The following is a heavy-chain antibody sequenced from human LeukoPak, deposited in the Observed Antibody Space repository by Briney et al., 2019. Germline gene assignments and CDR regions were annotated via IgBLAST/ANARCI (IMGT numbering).Heavy chain of an antibody. CDR3: AGELPYGSGSPDDY. D-gene: IGHD3-10*01. V-gene: IGHV3-7*01. CDR1: GFTFSSYW. Sequence: PGGSLRLSCAASGFTFSSYWMSWVRQAPWKGLEWVANIKQDGSEKYYVDSVKGRFTISRDNAKNSLYLQMNSLRAEDTAVYYCAGELPYGSGSPDDYWGQGTLVTASS. CDR2: IKQDGSEK. J-gene: IGHJ4*02.